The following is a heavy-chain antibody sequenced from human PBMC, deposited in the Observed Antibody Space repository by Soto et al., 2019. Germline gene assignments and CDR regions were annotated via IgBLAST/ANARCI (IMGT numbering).Heavy chain of an antibody. J-gene: IGHJ5*02. V-gene: IGHV1-69*01. CDR3: ARTGYCSSTSCYREYNWFDP. CDR2: IIPIFGTA. Sequence: QVQLVQSGAEVKKPGSSVKVSCKASGGTFSSYAISWVRQAPGQGLEWMGGIIPIFGTANYAQKFQGRVTITADESTSTAYMELSSLRSEDTAVYYCARTGYCSSTSCYREYNWFDPWGQGTLVTVSS. CDR1: GGTFSSYA. D-gene: IGHD2-2*01.